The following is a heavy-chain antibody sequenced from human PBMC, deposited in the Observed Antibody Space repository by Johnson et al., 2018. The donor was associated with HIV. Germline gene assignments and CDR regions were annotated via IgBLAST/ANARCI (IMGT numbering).Heavy chain of an antibody. V-gene: IGHV3-30*03. CDR1: GFTFSDTW. D-gene: IGHD1-26*01. CDR3: ARVATHAFDI. CDR2: ISYDGSNK. J-gene: IGHJ3*02. Sequence: QVQLVESGGGLVQPGGSLRLSCAASGFTFSDTWMAWVRQPPGRGLEWVAVISYDGSNKYYADSVKGRFTISRDNSKNTLYLQMNSLRAEDTAVYYCARVATHAFDIWGQGTMVTVSS.